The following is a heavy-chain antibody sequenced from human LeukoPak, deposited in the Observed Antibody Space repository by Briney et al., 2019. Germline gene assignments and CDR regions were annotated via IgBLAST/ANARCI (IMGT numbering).Heavy chain of an antibody. CDR2: IRGSSI. CDR3: VRGGDAYASDWCDA. D-gene: IGHD3-10*01. J-gene: IGHJ5*02. CDR1: GFTFSNYQ. Sequence: GGSLRLSCAASGFTFSNYQMSWVRQAPGKEPQWVAGIRGSSIAYADSVKGRFIISRDNAKSSLYLQLNSLRDEDMAVYYCVRGGDAYASDWCDAWGQGTLVTVSS. V-gene: IGHV3-48*03.